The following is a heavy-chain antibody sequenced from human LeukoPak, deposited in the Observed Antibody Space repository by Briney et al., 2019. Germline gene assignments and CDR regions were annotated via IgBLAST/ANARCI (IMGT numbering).Heavy chain of an antibody. J-gene: IGHJ4*02. V-gene: IGHV3-23*01. CDR2: ISGSGGST. CDR3: AKVTRPQFQSPPDY. CDR1: GFTFSSYA. D-gene: IGHD3-16*01. Sequence: PGGSLRLSCAASGFTFSSYAMSWVRQAPGKGLEWVSAISGSGGSTYYADSVKGRFTISRDNSKNTLYLQMNSLRAEDTAVYYCAKVTRPQFQSPPDYWGQGTLVTVSS.